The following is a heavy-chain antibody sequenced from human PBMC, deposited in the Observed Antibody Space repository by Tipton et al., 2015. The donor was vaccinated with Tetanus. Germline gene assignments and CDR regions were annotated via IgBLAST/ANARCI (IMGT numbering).Heavy chain of an antibody. V-gene: IGHV3-33*08. D-gene: IGHD2-15*01. Sequence: GLVKPSQTLSLTCTVSGGSIGRGGYYWSWIRQHPGKGLEWLAVSWYDGTDKYYADSVKGRFTISRDNSKNTLYLQMNSLRAEDTALYYCAREADCSGGSCFSGDFDTWGQGTQVTVSS. CDR2: SWYDGTDK. CDR3: AREADCSGGSCFSGDFDT. J-gene: IGHJ4*02. CDR1: GGSIGRGG.